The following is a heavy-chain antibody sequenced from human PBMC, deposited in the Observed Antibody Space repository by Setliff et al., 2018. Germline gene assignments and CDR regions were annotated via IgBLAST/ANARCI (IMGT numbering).Heavy chain of an antibody. CDR1: GYTFTTHG. CDR2: TSAYNDNT. J-gene: IGHJ4*02. V-gene: IGHV1-18*01. CDR3: ARAPSSIGVGGSLLH. Sequence: ASVKVSCKASGYTFTTHGISWVRQAPGQGLEWTGWTSAYNDNTNYAQRLQGRVTMTTDTSTSTAYMELRGLSSDDTAVYYCARAPSSIGVGGSLLHWGQGTLVTVSS. D-gene: IGHD6-19*01.